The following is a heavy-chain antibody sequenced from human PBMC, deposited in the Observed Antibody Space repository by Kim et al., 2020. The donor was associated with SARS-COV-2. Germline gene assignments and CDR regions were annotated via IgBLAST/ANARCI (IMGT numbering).Heavy chain of an antibody. CDR2: IIPIFDTA. CDR1: GGTFSSYA. V-gene: IGHV1-69*13. D-gene: IGHD6-13*01. CDR3: ARDWIAAAGTRYFQH. J-gene: IGHJ1*01. Sequence: ASVKVSCKASGGTFSSYAISWVRQAPGQGLEWMGGIIPIFDTANYAQKFQGRVTITADESTSTAYMELSSLRSEDTAVYYCARDWIAAAGTRYFQHWGQGTLVTVSS.